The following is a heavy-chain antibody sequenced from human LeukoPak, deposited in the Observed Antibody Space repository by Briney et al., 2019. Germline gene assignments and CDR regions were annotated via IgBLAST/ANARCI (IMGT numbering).Heavy chain of an antibody. CDR2: IWYDGSNK. V-gene: IGHV3-30*02. CDR3: AKDFRSYYSPIDY. D-gene: IGHD3-10*01. CDR1: GFTFSSYG. J-gene: IGHJ4*02. Sequence: GGSLRLSCAASGFTFSSYGMHWVRQAPGKGLEWVAVIWYDGSNKYYADSVKGRFTISRDNSKNTLYLQMNSLRAEDTAVYYCAKDFRSYYSPIDYWGQGTLVTVSS.